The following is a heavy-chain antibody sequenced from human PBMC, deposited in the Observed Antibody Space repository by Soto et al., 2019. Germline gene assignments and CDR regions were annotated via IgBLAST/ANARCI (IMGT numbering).Heavy chain of an antibody. CDR3: AKGDWFDP. Sequence: QVQLVESGGGVVQPGRSLRLSCAASGFTFSNYGIHWVRQAPGKGLEWVAVISYDGSNKYYADSVKGRFTISRDNSKNALYLQRNSLRAEDTAVYYCAKGDWFDPWGQGTVVTVSS. CDR1: GFTFSNYG. V-gene: IGHV3-30*18. J-gene: IGHJ5*02. CDR2: ISYDGSNK.